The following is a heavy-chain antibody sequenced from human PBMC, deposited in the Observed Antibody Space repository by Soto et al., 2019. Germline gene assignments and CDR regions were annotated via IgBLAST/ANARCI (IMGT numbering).Heavy chain of an antibody. CDR3: ARDPYYDFWSGYSNYYYYGMDV. CDR1: GGSVSSGSYY. J-gene: IGHJ6*02. V-gene: IGHV4-61*01. D-gene: IGHD3-3*01. CDR2: IYYSGST. Sequence: SETLSLTCTVSGGSVSSGSYYWSWIRQPPGKGLEWIGYIYYSGSTNYNPSLKSRVTISVDTSKHQFSLKLSSVTAADTAVYYCARDPYYDFWSGYSNYYYYGMDVWGQGTTVTVSS.